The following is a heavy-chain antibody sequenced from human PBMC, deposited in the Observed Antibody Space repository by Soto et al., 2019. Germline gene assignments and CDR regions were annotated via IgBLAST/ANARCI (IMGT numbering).Heavy chain of an antibody. D-gene: IGHD6-19*01. Sequence: ASVKVSCKASGYTFTSYAMHLVRQAPGQRLEWMGWINAGNGNTKYSQKFQGRVTITRDTSASTAYMELSSLRSEDTAVYYCARDGYSSGWILDYFDYWGQGTLVTVSS. J-gene: IGHJ4*02. CDR3: ARDGYSSGWILDYFDY. CDR2: INAGNGNT. V-gene: IGHV1-3*01. CDR1: GYTFTSYA.